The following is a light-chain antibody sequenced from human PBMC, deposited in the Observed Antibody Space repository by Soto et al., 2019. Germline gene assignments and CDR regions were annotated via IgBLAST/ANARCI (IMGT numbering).Light chain of an antibody. CDR2: DAS. CDR3: PQRRKGPRS. CDR1: QSIGTY. V-gene: IGKV3-11*01. Sequence: EIVLTQSPATLSLSPGEGATLSCRASQSIGTYLAWYQHKPGQAPRLLIFDASNKATGIPARFSGSGSGTDFTLTISSLEPEDFAVYYCPQRRKGPRSFGGGNKGEIK. J-gene: IGKJ4*01.